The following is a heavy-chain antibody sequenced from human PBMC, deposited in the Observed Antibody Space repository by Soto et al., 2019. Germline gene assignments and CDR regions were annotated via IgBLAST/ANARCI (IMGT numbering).Heavy chain of an antibody. CDR3: ARGAFPTWGTYPLDY. Sequence: EVQLVESGGGLSNPGGSRRLPLAASEFPFTTYGLPWARQAPGKGLGGVANKKQDGGEKYYVGSVKGRFTISRDTAENSLYLQLDSLRAEDAAVYYCARGAFPTWGTYPLDYWGQGTLVTVSS. CDR1: EFPFTTYG. V-gene: IGHV3-7*04. J-gene: IGHJ4*02. D-gene: IGHD3-16*02. CDR2: KKQDGGEK.